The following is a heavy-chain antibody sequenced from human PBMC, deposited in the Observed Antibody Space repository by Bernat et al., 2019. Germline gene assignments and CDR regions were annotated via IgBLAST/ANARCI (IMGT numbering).Heavy chain of an antibody. D-gene: IGHD2-2*01. CDR3: ARHGGAGVYCSSTSCYVGYFQH. J-gene: IGHJ1*01. Sequence: QLQLQESGPGLVKPSETLSLTCTVSGGSISSSSYYWGWIRQPPGKGLEWIGSIYYSGSTYYNPSLKSRVTISVDTSKNQFSLKLSSVTAADTAVYYWARHGGAGVYCSSTSCYVGYFQHWGQGTLVTVSS. CDR2: IYYSGST. CDR1: GGSISSSSYY. V-gene: IGHV4-39*01.